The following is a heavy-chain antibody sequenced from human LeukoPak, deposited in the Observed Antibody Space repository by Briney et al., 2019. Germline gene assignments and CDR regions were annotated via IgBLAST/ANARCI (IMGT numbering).Heavy chain of an antibody. J-gene: IGHJ4*02. CDR2: FNHSWGA. CDR1: SGSFSGYY. CDR3: AASLWFGIYPDY. V-gene: IGHV4-34*01. Sequence: PSETLSLTCAVYSGSFSGYYWTWFRQPPGKGLEWIEEFNHSWGAKYNPSLKSRATISVDTSKNHLSLSLNSVTAADTAVYYCAASLWFGIYPDYWGQGSLVTVSS. D-gene: IGHD3-10*01.